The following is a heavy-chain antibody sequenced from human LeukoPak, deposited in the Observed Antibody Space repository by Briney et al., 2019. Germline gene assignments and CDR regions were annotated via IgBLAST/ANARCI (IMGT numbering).Heavy chain of an antibody. CDR1: GFTFDTFS. Sequence: PGGSLRLSCAASGFTFDTFSMNWVRQAPGKGLEEVSSISSGSSYIEYADSVKGRFTISRDNAKNSLYLQMDSLRAEDTAVYYCVRRTAVAGPDAFDVWGQGTMVTVSS. J-gene: IGHJ3*01. V-gene: IGHV3-21*01. CDR2: ISSGSSYI. D-gene: IGHD6-19*01. CDR3: VRRTAVAGPDAFDV.